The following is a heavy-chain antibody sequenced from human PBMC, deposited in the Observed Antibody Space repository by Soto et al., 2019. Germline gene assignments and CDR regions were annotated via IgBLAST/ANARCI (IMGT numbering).Heavy chain of an antibody. J-gene: IGHJ4*02. Sequence: EVQLVESGGGLVQPGGSLRLSCAASGFTFSSYSMNWVRQAPGKGLEWVSYISSSSSTIYYADYVKGRFTISRDNAKNSLYMQMNSPGAEDTAVYYCARARHYGLFAYWGQGTLVTVSS. CDR3: ARARHYGLFAY. CDR2: ISSSSSTI. CDR1: GFTFSSYS. V-gene: IGHV3-48*01. D-gene: IGHD4-17*01.